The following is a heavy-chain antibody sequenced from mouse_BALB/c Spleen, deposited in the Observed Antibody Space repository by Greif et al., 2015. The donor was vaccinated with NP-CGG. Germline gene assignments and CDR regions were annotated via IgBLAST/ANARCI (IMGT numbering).Heavy chain of an antibody. CDR1: GYSITSGYY. Sequence: DVKLVESGPGLVKPSQSLSLTCSVTGYSITSGYYWNWIRQFPGNKLEWMGYISYDGSNNYNPSLKNRISITRDTPKNQFFLKLNSVTTEDTATYYCARDPYGNYLYYAMDYWGQGTSVTVSS. CDR2: ISYDGSN. CDR3: ARDPYGNYLYYAMDY. D-gene: IGHD2-1*01. V-gene: IGHV3-6*02. J-gene: IGHJ4*01.